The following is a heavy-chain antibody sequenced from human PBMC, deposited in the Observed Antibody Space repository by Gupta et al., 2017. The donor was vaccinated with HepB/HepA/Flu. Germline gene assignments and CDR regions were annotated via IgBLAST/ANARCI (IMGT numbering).Heavy chain of an antibody. V-gene: IGHV4-61*03. Sequence: QVQLEQSGPRLVKPSETLSLTCTVSGDSVSTASYFWSWIRQPPGKGLEWIGYIYYSGSTEYNPSLKSRVTISLDTSKKHFSLRLSSVTAADTAVYYCARDQHVRPRVCESWGQGTQVTVSS. CDR2: IYYSGST. D-gene: IGHD5/OR15-5a*01. CDR3: ARDQHVRPRVCES. J-gene: IGHJ4*02. CDR1: GDSVSTASYF.